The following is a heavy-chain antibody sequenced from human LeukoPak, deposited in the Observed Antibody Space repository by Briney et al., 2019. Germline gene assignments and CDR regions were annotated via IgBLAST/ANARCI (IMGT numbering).Heavy chain of an antibody. Sequence: SETLSLTCTVSGGSIIRHYWSWIRQPPGQALEWSGYIYHSGITNYNPSLKSRVTISVDTSKNQFSLKVSSVTAADTAVYYCARDPSYSSSSYYYYYGMDVWGQGTTVTVSS. CDR2: IYHSGIT. CDR1: GGSIIRHY. CDR3: ARDPSYSSSSYYYYYGMDV. V-gene: IGHV4-59*11. D-gene: IGHD6-13*01. J-gene: IGHJ6*02.